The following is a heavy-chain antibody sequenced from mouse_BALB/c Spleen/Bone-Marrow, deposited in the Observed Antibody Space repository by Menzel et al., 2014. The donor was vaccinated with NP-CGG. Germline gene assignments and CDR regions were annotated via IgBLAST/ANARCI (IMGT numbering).Heavy chain of an antibody. J-gene: IGHJ3*01. D-gene: IGHD2-2*01. CDR2: INPSNGGA. V-gene: IGHV1S81*02. CDR1: GYTFTSYY. Sequence: VQGVESGAELVKPGASVKLSCKASGYTFTSYYMYWVKQRPGQGLEWIGEINPSNGGADSNEKFKIKATLTVDKSSSTAYMQLSSLTSEDSAVYYCTTSRGYNWFAYWGQGTLVTVSA. CDR3: TTSRGYNWFAY.